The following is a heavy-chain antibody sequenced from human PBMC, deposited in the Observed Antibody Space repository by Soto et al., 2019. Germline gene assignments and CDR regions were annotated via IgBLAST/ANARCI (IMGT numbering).Heavy chain of an antibody. CDR1: GFTFSSYG. J-gene: IGHJ6*02. CDR3: AKARGGSGWYDYYYYYGMDV. Sequence: GGSLRLSCAASGFTFSSYGMHWVRQAPGKGLEWVAVISYDGSNKYYADSVKGRFTISRDNSKNTLYLQMNSLRAEDTAVYYCAKARGGSGWYDYYYYYGMDVWGQGTTVTVSS. V-gene: IGHV3-30*18. CDR2: ISYDGSNK. D-gene: IGHD6-19*01.